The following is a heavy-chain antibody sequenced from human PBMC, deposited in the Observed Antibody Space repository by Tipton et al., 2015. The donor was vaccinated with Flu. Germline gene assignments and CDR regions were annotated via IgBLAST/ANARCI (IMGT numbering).Heavy chain of an antibody. CDR3: TRGNTFNI. Sequence: GLVKPSQTLSLTCAISGESVSSNITSWNWIRQSPSRGLEWLGRTYYRSKWYNDYAVSVKSRVTINPDTSKNQFSLQLSSVTPEDTAVYYCTRGNTFNIWGQGTRFTVSS. CDR2: TYYRSKWYN. CDR1: GESVSSNITS. V-gene: IGHV6-1*01. J-gene: IGHJ3*02.